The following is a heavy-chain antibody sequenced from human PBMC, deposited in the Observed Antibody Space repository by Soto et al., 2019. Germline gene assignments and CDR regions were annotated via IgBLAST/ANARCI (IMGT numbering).Heavy chain of an antibody. CDR3: ARDPPQTKRSRYARLSYYLY. J-gene: IGHJ6*03. V-gene: IGHV1-18*01. CDR1: GYIFTRYG. Sequence: GAAGTVCCAACGYIFTRYGISWVRQAPGHGIEWIGWINATTGNTTYAKRVQGRVALITDTSTSQAYMALRTLRYDDTAVYYCARDPPQTKRSRYARLSYYLY. CDR2: INATTGNT. D-gene: IGHD5-12*01.